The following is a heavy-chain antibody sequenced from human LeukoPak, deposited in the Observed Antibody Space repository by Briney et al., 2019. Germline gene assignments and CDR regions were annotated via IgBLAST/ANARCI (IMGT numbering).Heavy chain of an antibody. V-gene: IGHV3-23*01. CDR2: ISGSGGST. CDR1: GFTFSSYA. D-gene: IGHD3-22*01. CDR3: AKDDKGVSDSSGYQKRRY. Sequence: GGSLRLSCAASGFTFSSYAMSWVRQAPGKGLEGVSAISGSGGSTYYADSVKGRFTISRDNSKNTLYLQMNSLRAEDTAVYYCAKDDKGVSDSSGYQKRRYWGQGTLVTVSS. J-gene: IGHJ4*02.